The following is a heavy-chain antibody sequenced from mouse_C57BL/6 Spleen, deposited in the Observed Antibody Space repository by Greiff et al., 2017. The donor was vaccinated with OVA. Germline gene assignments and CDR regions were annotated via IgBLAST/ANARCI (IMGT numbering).Heavy chain of an antibody. CDR3: AREKSFYDGYSYYAMGY. J-gene: IGHJ4*01. CDR1: GFSFTSYG. Sequence: VNVVESGPGLVQPSQSLSITCTVSGFSFTSYGVHWVRQSPGKGLEWLGVIWRGGSTDYNAAFISRLSISKDNSKSQVFFKMNSLQADDTAIYYCAREKSFYDGYSYYAMGYWGQGTSVTVSS. CDR2: IWRGGST. D-gene: IGHD2-3*01. V-gene: IGHV2-2*01.